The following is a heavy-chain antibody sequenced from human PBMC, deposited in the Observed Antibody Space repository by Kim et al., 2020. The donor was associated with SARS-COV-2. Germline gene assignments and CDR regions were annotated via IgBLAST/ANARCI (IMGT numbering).Heavy chain of an antibody. D-gene: IGHD1-20*01. J-gene: IGHJ3*02. CDR1: GFSFSSYN. CDR2: INTRSSTA. V-gene: IGHV3-48*02. Sequence: GGSLRLSCAASGFSFSSYNMNWVRQAPGKGLEWVSYINTRSSTAYYADSVKGRFTISRDNAKNSLYLQMNSLRDEDTAVYYCARDGPLYDRDWYNAFDIWGQGTMVTVSS. CDR3: ARDGPLYDRDWYNAFDI.